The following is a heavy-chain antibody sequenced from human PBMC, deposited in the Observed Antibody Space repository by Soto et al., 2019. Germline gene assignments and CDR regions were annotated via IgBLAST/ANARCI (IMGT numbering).Heavy chain of an antibody. CDR3: ARPTQTFDY. Sequence: QLQLQESGPGLVKPSETLSLTCTVSGGSISSNGYFWVWIRQPPGKELEWIGSIFYRGNTYYNPSLKSRVTMSADTSRNQFSLKLTSVTAADTAVYYCARPTQTFDYWGQGILVTVSS. CDR2: IFYRGNT. CDR1: GGSISSNGYF. V-gene: IGHV4-39*01. J-gene: IGHJ4*02.